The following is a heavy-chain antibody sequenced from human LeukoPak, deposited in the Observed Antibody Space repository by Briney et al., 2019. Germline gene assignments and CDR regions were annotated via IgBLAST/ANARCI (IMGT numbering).Heavy chain of an antibody. CDR2: IKQDASVK. J-gene: IGHJ4*02. CDR1: GFTFTNYW. D-gene: IGHD6-6*01. V-gene: IGHV3-7*01. Sequence: GGSLRLSCAASGFTFTNYWMSWVRQAPGRGLEWVDNIKQDASVKYYVDSVKGRFTISRENAKNSVYLQMNSLRAEDTAVYYCARIGYSSSSFDYWGQGTLVTVSS. CDR3: ARIGYSSSSFDY.